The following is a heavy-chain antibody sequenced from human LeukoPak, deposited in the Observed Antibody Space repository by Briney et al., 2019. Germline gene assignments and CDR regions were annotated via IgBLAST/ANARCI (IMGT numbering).Heavy chain of an antibody. Sequence: SQTLSLTCTVSGGSISSGSYYWSWIRQPAGKGLEWIGRIYTSGSTNYNTSLKSRVTISVDASKNQFSLKLSSVTAADTAVYYCARNVRNNWNYYYYYYMDVWGKGTTVTVSS. V-gene: IGHV4-61*02. J-gene: IGHJ6*03. CDR1: GGSISSGSYY. CDR3: ARNVRNNWNYYYYYYMDV. D-gene: IGHD1-20*01. CDR2: IYTSGST.